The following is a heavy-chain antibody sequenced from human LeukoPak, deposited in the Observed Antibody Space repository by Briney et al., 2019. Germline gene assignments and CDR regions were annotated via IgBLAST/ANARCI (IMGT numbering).Heavy chain of an antibody. CDR1: GFTFSSYD. V-gene: IGHV3-23*01. J-gene: IGHJ4*02. Sequence: GGSLRLSCAASGFTFSSYDMSWVRQAPGKGLEWVTAISGSGGSTYYADSVKGRFTISRDNSKNTLYLQMNSLRAEDTAVYYCAKGGLYYYGSGSYSDYWGQGTLVTVSS. CDR3: AKGGLYYYGSGSYSDY. CDR2: ISGSGGST. D-gene: IGHD3-10*01.